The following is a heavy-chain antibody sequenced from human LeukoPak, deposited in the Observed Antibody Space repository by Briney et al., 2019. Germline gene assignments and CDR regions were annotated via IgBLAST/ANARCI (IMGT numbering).Heavy chain of an antibody. Sequence: GGSLRLSCAASGFTFSSYAMSWVRQAPGKGLEWVSAISGSGGSTYYADSVEGRFTISRDNSKNTLYLQMNSLRAEDTAVYYCAKDPSRAAAGTVDYWGQGTLVTVSS. J-gene: IGHJ4*02. CDR2: ISGSGGST. CDR1: GFTFSSYA. CDR3: AKDPSRAAAGTVDY. V-gene: IGHV3-23*01. D-gene: IGHD6-13*01.